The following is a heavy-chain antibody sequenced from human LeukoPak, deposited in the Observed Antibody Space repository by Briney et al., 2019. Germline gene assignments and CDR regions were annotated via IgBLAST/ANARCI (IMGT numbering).Heavy chain of an antibody. Sequence: SETLSLTCTVSGGSISSSSYYWGWIRQPPGKGLEWIGSIYYSGSTYYNPSLKSRVTISVDTSKNQFSLKLSSVTAADTAVYYCARHEANGSYYYYGMDVWGQGTTVTVSS. V-gene: IGHV4-39*01. CDR2: IYYSGST. J-gene: IGHJ6*02. CDR3: ARHEANGSYYYYGMDV. D-gene: IGHD1-26*01. CDR1: GGSISSSSYY.